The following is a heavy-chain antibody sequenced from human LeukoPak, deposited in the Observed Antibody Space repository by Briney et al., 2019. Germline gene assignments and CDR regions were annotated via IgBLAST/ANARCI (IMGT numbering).Heavy chain of an antibody. CDR3: AKEAGNGWSYFDC. D-gene: IGHD6-19*01. J-gene: IGHJ4*02. CDR2: ISGSGGST. Sequence: GGSLRLSCAASGFTFNSYAMSWVRQAPGKGLEWVSTISGSGGSTYYADSVKGRFTISRDNSKNTVYLQMISLRAGDTAVYHCAKEAGNGWSYFDCWGQGTLVTVSS. V-gene: IGHV3-23*01. CDR1: GFTFNSYA.